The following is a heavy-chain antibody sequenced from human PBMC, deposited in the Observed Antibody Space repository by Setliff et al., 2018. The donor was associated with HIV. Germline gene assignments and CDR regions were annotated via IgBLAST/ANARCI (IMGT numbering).Heavy chain of an antibody. V-gene: IGHV4-34*01. J-gene: IGHJ3*02. CDR2: INHSGST. CDR3: ARSKTFYDFWGGYYTHGAFKI. Sequence: SETLSLTCAVYNGSFSGYYWSWIRQPPGMGLEWIGEINHSGSTNYNPSLKSRVTISVDTSKNQFSLKLTSVTAADTAVYYCARSKTFYDFWGGYYTHGAFKIWGLGTMVTVSS. D-gene: IGHD3-3*01. CDR1: NGSFSGYY.